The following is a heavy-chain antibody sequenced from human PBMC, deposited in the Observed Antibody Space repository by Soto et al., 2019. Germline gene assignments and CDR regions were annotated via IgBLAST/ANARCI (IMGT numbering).Heavy chain of an antibody. V-gene: IGHV4-59*01. J-gene: IGHJ4*02. Sequence: SETLSLTCTFSGGSISSYYWSWIRQPPGKGLEWIGYIHYSGSTNYNPSLKSRVTISVDTSKNQFSLKLSSVTAADTAVYYCARSDGRYWGQGTLVTVSS. CDR2: IHYSGST. CDR1: GGSISSYY. CDR3: ARSDGRY.